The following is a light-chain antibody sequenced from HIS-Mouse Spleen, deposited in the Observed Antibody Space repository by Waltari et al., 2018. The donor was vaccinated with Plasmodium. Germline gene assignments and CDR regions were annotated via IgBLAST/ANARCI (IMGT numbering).Light chain of an antibody. V-gene: IGLV2-8*01. CDR2: EVS. CDR3: SSYAGSNNLV. J-gene: IGLJ2*01. CDR1: SSDVGGYNY. Sequence: QSALTQPPSAPGSPGQSVTIPCTGTSSDVGGYNYVSCYQQPPGKAPKLMIYEVSKRPSGVPDRFSGSKSGNTASLTVSGLQAEDEADYYCSSYAGSNNLVFGGGTKLTVL.